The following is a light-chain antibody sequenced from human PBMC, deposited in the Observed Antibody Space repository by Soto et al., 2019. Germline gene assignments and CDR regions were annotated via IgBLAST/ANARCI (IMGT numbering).Light chain of an antibody. CDR2: EGI. CDR3: CSYVGATTYV. V-gene: IGLV2-23*01. CDR1: SSDVGAYNY. J-gene: IGLJ1*01. Sequence: QSVLTQPASVSGSPGQSITISCTGTSSDVGAYNYVSWYQQHPGKVPKVIVYEGIKRPSGVSDRFSGSTSGSTASLTISGLQAEDEAEYYCCSYVGATTYVFGSGTKVTVL.